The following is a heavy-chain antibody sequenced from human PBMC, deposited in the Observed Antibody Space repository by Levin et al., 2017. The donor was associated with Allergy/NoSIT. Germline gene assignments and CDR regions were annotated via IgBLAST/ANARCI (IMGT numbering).Heavy chain of an antibody. CDR1: GYSFISYW. J-gene: IGHJ4*02. Sequence: GGSLRLSCQVSGYSFISYWIAWVRQRPGKALEWVSLISWDGDITNYADSVEGRFTISRDNSKNSLYLQMNSLRTEDTAFYFCVKQGDCGGDCYPDYWGKGTLVTVSS. CDR2: ISWDGDIT. D-gene: IGHD2-21*02. V-gene: IGHV3-43*01. CDR3: VKQGDCGGDCYPDY.